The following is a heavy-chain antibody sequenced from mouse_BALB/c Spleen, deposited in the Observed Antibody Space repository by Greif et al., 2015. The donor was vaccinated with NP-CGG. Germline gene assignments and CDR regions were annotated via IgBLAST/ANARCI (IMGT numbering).Heavy chain of an antibody. V-gene: IGHV2-2*02. D-gene: IGHD2-2*01. CDR1: GFSLTSYG. Sequence: VQLQQSGPGLVQPSQSLSITCTVSGFSLTSYGVHWVRQSPGKGLEWLGVIWSGGSTDYNAAFISRLSISKDNSKSQVFFKMNSLQANDTAIYYCARGGYGYDAYFDYWGQGTTLTVSS. CDR2: IWSGGST. J-gene: IGHJ2*01. CDR3: ARGGYGYDAYFDY.